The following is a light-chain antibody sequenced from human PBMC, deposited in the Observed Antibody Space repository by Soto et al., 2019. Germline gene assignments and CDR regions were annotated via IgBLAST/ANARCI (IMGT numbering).Light chain of an antibody. J-gene: IGKJ2*01. V-gene: IGKV3-15*01. Sequence: ELVMTQSPATLSVSPGERVTLSCRASESLSTSLAGYQQKPCQAHRLLIYGASTKATGIPARFSGSGSATHFTRTIRILQSADFAVYYCQSSNDWPFTFGQGTKLAI. CDR2: GAS. CDR3: QSSNDWPFT. CDR1: ESLSTS.